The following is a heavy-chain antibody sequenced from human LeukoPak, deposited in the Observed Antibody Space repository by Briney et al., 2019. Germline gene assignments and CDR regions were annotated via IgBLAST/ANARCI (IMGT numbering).Heavy chain of an antibody. CDR1: EFTFSNAW. J-gene: IGHJ4*02. D-gene: IGHD5-12*01. CDR3: TTSRGSAGIDY. V-gene: IGHV3-15*01. CDR2: IKSKTDGGTT. Sequence: SGGSLRLSCAASEFTFSNAWMSWVRQAPGKGPEWVGRIKSKTDGGTTDYAAPVKGRFTISRDDSKNTLYLQMNSLKTEDTAVYYCTTSRGSAGIDYWGQGTLVTVSS.